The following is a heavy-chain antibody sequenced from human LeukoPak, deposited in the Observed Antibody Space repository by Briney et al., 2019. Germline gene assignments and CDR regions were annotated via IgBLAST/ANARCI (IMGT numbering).Heavy chain of an antibody. CDR2: IYYSGST. CDR3: ARDHKPVVTAILSLDFYYYNGMDV. V-gene: IGHV4-30-4*01. CDR1: GGSISSGDYY. D-gene: IGHD2-21*02. Sequence: SETLSLTCTVSGGSISSGDYYWSWICQPPGKGLEWIGYIYYSGSTHYNPSLKSRVTISVDTSKNQFSLKLSSVTAADTAVYYCARDHKPVVTAILSLDFYYYNGMDVWGQGTTVTVSS. J-gene: IGHJ6*02.